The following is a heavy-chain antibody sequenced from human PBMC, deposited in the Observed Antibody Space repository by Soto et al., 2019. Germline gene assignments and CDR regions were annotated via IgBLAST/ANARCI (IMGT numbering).Heavy chain of an antibody. CDR2: IIPIFGTA. CDR3: ARAQLVQVGGWFDY. D-gene: IGHD6-6*01. CDR1: GGTFSSYA. V-gene: IGHV1-69*13. Sequence: ASVKVSCKASGGTFSSYAISWVRQAPGQGLEWMGGIIPIFGTANYAQKFQGRVTITADESTSTAYMELSSLRSEDTAVYYCARAQLVQVGGWFDYWGQGTLVTVSS. J-gene: IGHJ4*02.